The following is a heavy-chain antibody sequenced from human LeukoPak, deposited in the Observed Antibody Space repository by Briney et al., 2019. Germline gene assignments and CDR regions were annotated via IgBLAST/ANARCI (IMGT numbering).Heavy chain of an antibody. J-gene: IGHJ6*04. V-gene: IGHV3-48*03. D-gene: IGHD3-10*02. CDR2: ISSSGSTI. CDR3: AELGITMIGGV. CDR1: GFTFSSYE. Sequence: GGSLRLSCAASGFTFSSYEMNWVRQAPGKGLEWVSYISSSGSTIYYADSVKGRFTISRDNAKNSLYLQMNSLGAEGTAVYYCAELGITMIGGVWGKGTTVTISS.